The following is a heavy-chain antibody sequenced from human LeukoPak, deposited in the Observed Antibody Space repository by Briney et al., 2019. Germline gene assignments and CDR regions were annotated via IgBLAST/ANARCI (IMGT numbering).Heavy chain of an antibody. CDR3: ARHRGTMGDYSNH. Sequence: GEPLTISWKCSGYSFTSYWIGWVHKIPGKGLEWMGIIYPGDSDTRYGPSFQGQVTISADKSISTACLQWSSLKASDTAMYYCARHRGTMGDYSNHWGQGTLVTVSS. J-gene: IGHJ5*02. CDR2: IYPGDSDT. V-gene: IGHV5-51*07. D-gene: IGHD4-11*01. CDR1: GYSFTSYW.